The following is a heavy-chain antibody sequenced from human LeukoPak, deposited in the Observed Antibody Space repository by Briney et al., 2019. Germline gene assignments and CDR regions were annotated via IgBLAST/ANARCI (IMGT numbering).Heavy chain of an antibody. CDR3: AKDVTMIVVVLLDY. J-gene: IGHJ4*02. Sequence: PGGSLRLSCAASGFTFSSYAMSWVRQAPGKGLEWVSAISGSGGSTYYADSVKGRFTISRDNSKNTLYLQMNSLRAEDTAVYDCAKDVTMIVVVLLDYWGQGTLVTVSS. D-gene: IGHD3-22*01. CDR2: ISGSGGST. V-gene: IGHV3-23*01. CDR1: GFTFSSYA.